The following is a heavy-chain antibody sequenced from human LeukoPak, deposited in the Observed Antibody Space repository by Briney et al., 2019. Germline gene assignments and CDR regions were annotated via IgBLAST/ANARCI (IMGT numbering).Heavy chain of an antibody. CDR3: ARGNFYDNKGYSPELRY. D-gene: IGHD3-10*01. CDR2: SDPKSGAT. CDR1: GYTFTSYY. Sequence: ASVKVSCKTSGYTFTSYYIHWLRQAPGQRLEWMGWSDPKSGATKYEHFQGKVTMTRDTSISTAYMELSRLTSDDTAVYYCARGNFYDNKGYSPELRYWGQGTLVTVSS. J-gene: IGHJ4*02. V-gene: IGHV1-2*02.